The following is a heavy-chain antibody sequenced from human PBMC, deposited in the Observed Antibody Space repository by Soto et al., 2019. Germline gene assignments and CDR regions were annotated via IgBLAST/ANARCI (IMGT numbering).Heavy chain of an antibody. CDR3: ARSYGDDYYFGLDV. Sequence: EVQLVESGGGLVQPGESLKLSCATSGFTFSGCVMHWGRQASGKGLEWVGHIRNKANNYAAAYAGSLKGRFTISREDSKNTAYLQMDTLKTEDTAVYYCARSYGDDYYFGLDVWGQGTTVTVSS. CDR1: GFTFSGCV. CDR2: IRNKANNYAA. V-gene: IGHV3-73*02. J-gene: IGHJ6*02. D-gene: IGHD4-17*01.